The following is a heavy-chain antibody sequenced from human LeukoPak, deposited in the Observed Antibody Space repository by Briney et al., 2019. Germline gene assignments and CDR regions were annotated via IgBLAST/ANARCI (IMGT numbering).Heavy chain of an antibody. CDR3: ARGFSYGGYAGAFDI. CDR1: GGSYRGYY. CDR2: INHSGST. Sequence: PSETLSLTCAVYGGSYRGYYWSWIRQPPGKGREGIGEINHSGSTNYNPSLKSRVTISVDKSKNQFSLKLSSVTAADTAVYYCARGFSYGGYAGAFDIWGQGTMVTVSS. J-gene: IGHJ3*02. V-gene: IGHV4-34*01. D-gene: IGHD5-12*01.